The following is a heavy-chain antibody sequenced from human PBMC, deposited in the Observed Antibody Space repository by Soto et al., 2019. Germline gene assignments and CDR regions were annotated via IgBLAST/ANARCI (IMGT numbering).Heavy chain of an antibody. D-gene: IGHD3-22*01. J-gene: IGHJ4*02. CDR1: GFTVSSNY. CDR2: IYSGGST. CDR3: ARELPHSTKYYYDSSGYLDY. V-gene: IGHV3-53*01. Sequence: GGSLRLSCAASGFTVSSNYMSWVRQAPGKGLEWVSVIYSGGSTYYADSVKGRFTISRDNSKNTLYLQMNSLRADDTAVYYCARELPHSTKYYYDSSGYLDYWGQGTLVTVSS.